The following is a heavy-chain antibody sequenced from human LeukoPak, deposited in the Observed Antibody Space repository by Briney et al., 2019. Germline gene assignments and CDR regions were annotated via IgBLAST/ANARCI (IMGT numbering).Heavy chain of an antibody. V-gene: IGHV3-48*03. CDR1: GYSFGNYE. J-gene: IGHJ6*04. CDR2: ISSSGSTI. D-gene: IGHD3-10*02. Sequence: SCKASGYSFGNYEMNWVRQAPGRGLEWVSYISSSGSTIYYADSVKGRFTISRDNAKNSLYLQMNSLRAEDTAVYYCAELGITMIGGVWGKGTTVTISS. CDR3: AELGITMIGGV.